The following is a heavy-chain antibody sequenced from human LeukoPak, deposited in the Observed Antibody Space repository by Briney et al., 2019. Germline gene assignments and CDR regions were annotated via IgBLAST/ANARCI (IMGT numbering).Heavy chain of an antibody. Sequence: PGGSLRLSCAAIGVTFSSYAMSWVRQAPGKGLEWVSGISGSGDSTDYADSVKGRFTISRDNSKNTLYLQMNSLRAEDTAVYYCAKGPFCRGGSCYSGFYYWGQGTLVTVSS. CDR2: ISGSGDST. V-gene: IGHV3-23*01. J-gene: IGHJ4*02. CDR3: AKGPFCRGGSCYSGFYY. CDR1: GVTFSSYA. D-gene: IGHD2-15*01.